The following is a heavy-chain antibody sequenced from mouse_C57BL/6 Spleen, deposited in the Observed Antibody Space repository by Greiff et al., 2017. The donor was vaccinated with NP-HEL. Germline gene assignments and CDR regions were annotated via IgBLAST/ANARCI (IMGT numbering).Heavy chain of an antibody. CDR1: GFTFSSYA. D-gene: IGHD4-1*01. CDR2: ISDGGSYT. CDR3: ARENGTGAMGY. V-gene: IGHV5-4*01. J-gene: IGHJ4*01. Sequence: EVKVVESGGGLVKPGGSLKLSCAASGFTFSSYAMSWVRQTPEKRLEWVATISDGGSYTYYPDNVKGRFTISRDNAKNNLYLQMSHLKSEDTAMYYCARENGTGAMGYWVQGTSVPVSS.